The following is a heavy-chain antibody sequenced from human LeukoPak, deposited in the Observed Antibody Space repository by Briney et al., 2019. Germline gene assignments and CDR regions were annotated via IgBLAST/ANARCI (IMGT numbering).Heavy chain of an antibody. CDR3: AKDKAESYLFDY. CDR1: GFTVSGNY. J-gene: IGHJ4*02. V-gene: IGHV3-66*02. D-gene: IGHD3-16*02. Sequence: PGGSLRLSCAASGFTVSGNYMSWVRQAPGKRLEWVSVIYSGGSTYYADSVKGRSTISRDNSKNTLYLHMNSLRAEDTAVYYCAKDKAESYLFDYWGQGTLVTVSP. CDR2: IYSGGST.